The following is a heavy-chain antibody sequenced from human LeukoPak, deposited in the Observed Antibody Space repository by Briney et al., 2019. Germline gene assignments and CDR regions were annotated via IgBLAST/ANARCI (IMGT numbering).Heavy chain of an antibody. V-gene: IGHV1-2*02. J-gene: IGHJ4*02. D-gene: IGHD1-26*01. CDR3: ARAGKSGSQTTFFDY. CDR2: INPNSGGT. Sequence: ASVKVSCKASGYTFTGYYMHWVRQAPGQGLEWMGWINPNSGGTNYAQKFQGRVTMTRDTSISTAYMELSSLRSEDTAVYYCARAGKSGSQTTFFDYWGQGTLVTVSS. CDR1: GYTFTGYY.